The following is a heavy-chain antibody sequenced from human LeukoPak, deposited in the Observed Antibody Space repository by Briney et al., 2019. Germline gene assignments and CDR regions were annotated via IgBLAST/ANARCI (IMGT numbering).Heavy chain of an antibody. Sequence: GGSLRLSCAASGFTFGSYAMYWVRQAPGKGLEWVSGIFGSGGSAHYADSVKGRFTISRDNSKNTVYLQMDSLRVEDTAIYYCAKTTTGYSSGRYPAWPIDYWAQGTLVTVSS. V-gene: IGHV3-23*01. CDR2: IFGSGGSA. D-gene: IGHD2-15*01. CDR3: AKTTTGYSSGRYPAWPIDY. J-gene: IGHJ4*02. CDR1: GFTFGSYA.